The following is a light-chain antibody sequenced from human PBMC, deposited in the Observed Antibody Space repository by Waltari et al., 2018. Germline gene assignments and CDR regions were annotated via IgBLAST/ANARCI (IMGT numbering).Light chain of an antibody. CDR2: GAT. CDR3: QQYGSSPPIT. V-gene: IGKV3-20*01. J-gene: IGKJ5*01. CDR1: QSVTSIY. Sequence: EIVLTQSPGTLSLSPGERATLSCRASQSVTSIYLAWYQQKPGQAPRLLIYGATNRATGIPDRFSGSGSGIDFTLTISRLEPDDSAMYYCQQYGSSPPITFGQGTRLDIK.